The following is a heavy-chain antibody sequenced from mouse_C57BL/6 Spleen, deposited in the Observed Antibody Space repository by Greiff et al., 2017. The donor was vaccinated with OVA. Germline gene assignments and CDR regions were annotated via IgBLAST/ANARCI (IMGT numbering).Heavy chain of an antibody. Sequence: VQLQESGPELVKPGASVKISCKASGYAFSSSWMNWVKQRPGKGLEWIGRIYLGDGDTNYNGKFKGKATLTADKSSSTAYMQLSSLTSEDSAVYFCARETYWYFDVWGTGTTVTVSS. J-gene: IGHJ1*03. CDR1: GYAFSSSW. CDR2: IYLGDGDT. V-gene: IGHV1-82*01. CDR3: ARETYWYFDV.